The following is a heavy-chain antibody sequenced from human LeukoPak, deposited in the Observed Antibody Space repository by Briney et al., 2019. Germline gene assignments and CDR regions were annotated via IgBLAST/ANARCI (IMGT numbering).Heavy chain of an antibody. CDR1: GGSISSYY. D-gene: IGHD4-17*01. CDR3: AGHYGDPLFDY. V-gene: IGHV4-59*01. Sequence: SETLSLTCTVSGGSISSYYWSWIRQPPGKGLEWIGYIYYSGSTNYNPSLKSRVTISVDTSKNQFSLKLSSVTAVDTAVYYCAGHYGDPLFDYWGQGTLVTVSS. CDR2: IYYSGST. J-gene: IGHJ4*02.